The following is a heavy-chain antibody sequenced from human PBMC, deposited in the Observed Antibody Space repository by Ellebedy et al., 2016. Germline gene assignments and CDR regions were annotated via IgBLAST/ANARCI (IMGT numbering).Heavy chain of an antibody. V-gene: IGHV4-30-4*01. D-gene: IGHD2-15*01. J-gene: IGHJ3*02. Sequence: SENLSLTCSVSGGSISRGDNFWSWIRQPPGKGLEWIGYIFSTGSAYYNPSLMSRLIISSDTSKNQFSLNLASVTAADAAVYYCARLFCSGGSCSWGGAFDIWGQGTTVTVSS. CDR2: IFSTGSA. CDR3: ARLFCSGGSCSWGGAFDI. CDR1: GGSISRGDNF.